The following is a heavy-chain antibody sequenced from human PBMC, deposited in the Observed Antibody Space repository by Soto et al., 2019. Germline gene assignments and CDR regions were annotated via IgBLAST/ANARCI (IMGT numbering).Heavy chain of an antibody. CDR2: MYHSGST. CDR3: ARELRGPGPPDY. CDR1: GGSISSGGYS. V-gene: IGHV4-30-2*01. J-gene: IGHJ4*02. Sequence: TSETLSLTCAVSGGSISSGGYSWSWIRQPPGKGLEWIGYMYHSGSTYYNPSLKSRVTISIDRSKNQFSLKLSSVTAADTAVYYCARELRGPGPPDYWGQGTLVTVSS. D-gene: IGHD7-27*01.